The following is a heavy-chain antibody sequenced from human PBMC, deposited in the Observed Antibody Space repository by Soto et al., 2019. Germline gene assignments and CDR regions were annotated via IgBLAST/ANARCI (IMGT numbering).Heavy chain of an antibody. Sequence: GGSLRLSCAASGFTFSSYAMHWVRQAPGKGLEWVAVISYDGSNKYYADSVKGRFTISRDNSKNTLYLQMNSLRAEDTAVYYCARGTGYGDLEKYFDYWGQGTLVTVSS. CDR3: ARGTGYGDLEKYFDY. D-gene: IGHD4-17*01. V-gene: IGHV3-30*14. J-gene: IGHJ4*02. CDR2: ISYDGSNK. CDR1: GFTFSSYA.